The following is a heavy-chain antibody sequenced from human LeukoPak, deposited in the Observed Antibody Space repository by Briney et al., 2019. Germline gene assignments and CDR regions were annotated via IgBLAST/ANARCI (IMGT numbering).Heavy chain of an antibody. V-gene: IGHV3-21*01. CDR2: ISSSSSYI. J-gene: IGHJ6*03. CDR1: GFTFSSYS. CDR3: ARDAPIFGVVIYYYYMDV. D-gene: IGHD3-3*01. Sequence: GGSLRLSCAASGFTFSSYSMNWVRQAPGKGLEWVSSISSSSSYIYYADSVKGRFTISRDNVKNSLYLQMNSLRAEDTAVYYCARDAPIFGVVIYYYYMDVWGKGTTVTVSS.